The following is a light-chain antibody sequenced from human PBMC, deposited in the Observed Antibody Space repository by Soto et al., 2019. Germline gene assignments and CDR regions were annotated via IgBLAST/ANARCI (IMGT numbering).Light chain of an antibody. CDR2: DAS. CDR3: QQYGSSPIT. CDR1: QSLSSSY. V-gene: IGKV3-20*01. J-gene: IGKJ5*01. Sequence: EIVLTQSPGTLSLSPGQRATLSCRASQSLSSSYLAWYQQKPGQAPRLLIYDASSRATGIPDRFSGSGSGTDFTLIISRLEPEDFAVYYCQQYGSSPITFGQGTRLEIK.